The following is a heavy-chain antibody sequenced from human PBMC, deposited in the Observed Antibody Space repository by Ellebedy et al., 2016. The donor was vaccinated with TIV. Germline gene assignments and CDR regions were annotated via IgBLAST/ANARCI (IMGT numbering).Heavy chain of an antibody. V-gene: IGHV4-34*01. CDR3: ASLVMDY. CDR2: INHSGST. J-gene: IGHJ4*02. Sequence: ESLKISCAVYGGSFSGYYWSWIRQPPGKGLEWIGEINHSGSTNYNPSLKSRVTISVDTSKNQFSLKLSSVTAADTAVYYCASLVMDYWGQGTLVTVSS. CDR1: GGSFSGYY. D-gene: IGHD2-21*01.